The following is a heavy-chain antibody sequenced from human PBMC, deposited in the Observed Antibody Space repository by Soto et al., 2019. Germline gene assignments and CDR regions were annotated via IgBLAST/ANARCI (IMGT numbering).Heavy chain of an antibody. CDR3: ARGIAVAGNF. V-gene: IGHV1-3*04. Sequence: QVQLVQSGAEVKKPGASVTLSCKTSGYIFTDFGIHWVRQATGQRLAWMGWIHTGNGNTTSSQHFQGRVTFTTDTSASTASMELSSLTSEDTAVYFCARGIAVAGNFWGQGTLVIVSS. D-gene: IGHD6-19*01. J-gene: IGHJ4*02. CDR1: GYIFTDFG. CDR2: IHTGNGNT.